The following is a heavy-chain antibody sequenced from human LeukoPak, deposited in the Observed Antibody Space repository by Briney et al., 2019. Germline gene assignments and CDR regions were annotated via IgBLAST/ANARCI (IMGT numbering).Heavy chain of an antibody. CDR1: GGSFRGYY. V-gene: IGHV4-34*01. Sequence: SETLSLTCAVYGGSFRGYYWIWIRQPPGKGLEWIGEINHSGSTNYNPSLKSRVTISVDTSKNQFSLKLSSVTAADTAVYYCARRGYYTPAGDYWGQGTLVTASS. J-gene: IGHJ4*02. D-gene: IGHD3-3*01. CDR2: INHSGST. CDR3: ARRGYYTPAGDY.